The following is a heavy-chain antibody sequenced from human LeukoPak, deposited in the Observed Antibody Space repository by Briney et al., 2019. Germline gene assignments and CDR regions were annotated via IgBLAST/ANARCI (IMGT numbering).Heavy chain of an antibody. CDR2: INHSGST. D-gene: IGHD6-19*01. V-gene: IGHV4-39*07. Sequence: SETLSLTCTVSGGSISSSSYYWGWIRQPPGKGLEWIGEINHSGSTNYNPSLKSRVTISVDTSKNQFSLKLSSVTAADTAVYYCARRGSGWSRWGQGTLVTVSS. CDR3: ARRGSGWSR. J-gene: IGHJ4*02. CDR1: GGSISSSSYY.